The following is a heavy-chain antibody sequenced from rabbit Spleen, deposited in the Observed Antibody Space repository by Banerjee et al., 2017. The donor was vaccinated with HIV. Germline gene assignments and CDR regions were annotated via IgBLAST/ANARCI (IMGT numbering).Heavy chain of an antibody. J-gene: IGHJ3*01. Sequence: EQLEESGGGLVKPEGSLTLTCKASGFTISSTYWIWWVRQAPGKGLEWIGTIATDSSGYTWYATWAKGRFTISQTSSTTVTLQMTSLTVADTATYFCARDLDGVIGWNFGWWGQGTLVTVS. D-gene: IGHD4-1*01. CDR2: IATDSSGYT. V-gene: IGHV1S45*01. CDR3: ARDLDGVIGWNFGW. CDR1: GFTISSTYW.